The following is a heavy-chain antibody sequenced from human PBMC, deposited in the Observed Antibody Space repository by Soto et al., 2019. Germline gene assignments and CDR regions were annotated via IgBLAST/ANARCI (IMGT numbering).Heavy chain of an antibody. V-gene: IGHV4-59*08. D-gene: IGHD2-2*01. J-gene: IGHJ4*02. CDR1: GGSIISYY. Sequence: LSLTCTVSGGSIISYYWSWIRQPPGKGLEWIGYIYYSGSTNYNPSLKSRFTISVDTSKNQFSLKLISVTAADTAVYYCAREDCSSTSCSIDYWGQGTLVPVSS. CDR2: IYYSGST. CDR3: AREDCSSTSCSIDY.